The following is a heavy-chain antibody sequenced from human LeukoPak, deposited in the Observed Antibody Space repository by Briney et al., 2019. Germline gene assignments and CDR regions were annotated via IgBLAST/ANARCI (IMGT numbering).Heavy chain of an antibody. CDR2: ISSSGSAI. J-gene: IGHJ4*02. D-gene: IGHD3-22*01. V-gene: IGHV3-48*03. CDR3: ARERLSFFDSSGYFDY. CDR1: GFTFSSYE. Sequence: GGSLRLSCAASGFTFSSYEMNWVRQAPGKGLEWVSFISSSGSAIHYADSVRGRFTISRDNAKNSLYLQMSRLRAEDTAVYYCARERLSFFDSSGYFDYWGQGTLVTVSS.